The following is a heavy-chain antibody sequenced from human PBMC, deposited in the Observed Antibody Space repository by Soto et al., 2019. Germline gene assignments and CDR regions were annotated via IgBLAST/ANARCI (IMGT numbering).Heavy chain of an antibody. CDR2: IDPSASYT. J-gene: IGHJ5*02. CDR3: ARHAGGRYNWFDP. D-gene: IGHD6-19*01. CDR1: WYRFTHYL. Sequence: GEYPKLHCNGSWYRFTHYLISWVGQLGGKVLEWIGRIDPSASYTNSSPSFQGHVTISADKSISTAYLQWSSLKASDIAMYYCARHAGGRYNWFDPWGQGTLVTVSS. V-gene: IGHV5-10-1*01.